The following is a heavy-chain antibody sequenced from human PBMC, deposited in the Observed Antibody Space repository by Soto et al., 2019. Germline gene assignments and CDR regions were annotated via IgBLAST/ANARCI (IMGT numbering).Heavy chain of an antibody. Sequence: GASVKVSWKASGYTFTSYGISWVRQAPGQGLEWMGWISAYNGNTNYAQKLQGRVTMTTDTSTSTAYMELRSLRSDDTTVYYCAREGRIVVATEYYYYYYGMDVWGQGTTVTVSS. CDR1: GYTFTSYG. D-gene: IGHD6-19*01. J-gene: IGHJ6*02. CDR3: AREGRIVVATEYYYYYYGMDV. CDR2: ISAYNGNT. V-gene: IGHV1-18*01.